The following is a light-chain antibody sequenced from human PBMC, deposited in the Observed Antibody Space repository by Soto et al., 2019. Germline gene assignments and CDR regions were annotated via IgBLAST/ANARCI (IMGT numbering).Light chain of an antibody. CDR1: QSVSRH. CDR2: DTS. V-gene: IGKV3-11*01. J-gene: IGKJ2*01. Sequence: EIVLTQSPATLSLSPGERATLSCRASQSVSRHLAWYQQKPGQAPRLLIYDTSDRAPGIPARFSGSASGTDFTLTISSLEPEDFALFYCQQYGLSPYTFGPGTKVEIK. CDR3: QQYGLSPYT.